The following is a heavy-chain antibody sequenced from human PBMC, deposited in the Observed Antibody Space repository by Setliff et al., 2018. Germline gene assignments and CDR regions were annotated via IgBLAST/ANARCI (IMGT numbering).Heavy chain of an antibody. CDR2: IIPIFGTA. V-gene: IGHV1-69*06. CDR3: ARDPWQWLTTFTSAEYFQH. J-gene: IGHJ1*01. Sequence: SVKVSCKASGGTFSSYAISWVRQAPGQGLEWMGRIIPIFGTANYAQKFQGRVTITADKSTSTAYMERSSLRSEDTAVYYCARDPWQWLTTFTSAEYFQHWGQGTLVTVSS. D-gene: IGHD6-19*01. CDR1: GGTFSSYA.